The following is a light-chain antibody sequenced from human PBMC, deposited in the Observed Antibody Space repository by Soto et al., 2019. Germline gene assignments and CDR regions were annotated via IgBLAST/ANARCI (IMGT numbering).Light chain of an antibody. CDR2: KAS. J-gene: IGKJ1*01. Sequence: DIQMTQSPSTLSASVGDRVTITCRASQSISSWLAWYQQKPGKAPKVLIYKASSLESGVPSRFSGSGSVTEFTLTISSLQPDDFATYYCQQYNTYPWMFGQGTQVEIK. CDR3: QQYNTYPWM. CDR1: QSISSW. V-gene: IGKV1-5*03.